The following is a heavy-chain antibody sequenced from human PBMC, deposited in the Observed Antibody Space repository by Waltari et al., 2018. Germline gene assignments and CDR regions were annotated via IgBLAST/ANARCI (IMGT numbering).Heavy chain of an antibody. Sequence: QVHLVESGGGVVQSGKSLSLSCASSGFTSGIFGMHWVRQAPGKGLEWVAVIWSDGSKKYYAESVKGRFTISRDNSRRSVSLEMNSLRGEDTAVYYCAKAGRRYFDFSEILEWGLGTQVTVSS. J-gene: IGHJ4*02. CDR1: GFTSGIFG. D-gene: IGHD3-9*01. CDR3: AKAGRRYFDFSEILE. CDR2: IWSDGSKK. V-gene: IGHV3-33*06.